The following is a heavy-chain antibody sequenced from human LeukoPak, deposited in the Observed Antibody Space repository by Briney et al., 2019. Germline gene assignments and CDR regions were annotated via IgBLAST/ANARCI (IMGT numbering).Heavy chain of an antibody. Sequence: PGGSLRLSCAASGFTFSSYAMSWVRQAPGKGLEWVSAISGSGGSTYYADSVKGRFTISRDNSKNTLYLQMNSLRAEDTALYYCAKGLTGYYSAFDIWGQGTMVTVSS. CDR2: ISGSGGST. J-gene: IGHJ3*02. CDR1: GFTFSSYA. V-gene: IGHV3-23*01. D-gene: IGHD3-9*01. CDR3: AKGLTGYYSAFDI.